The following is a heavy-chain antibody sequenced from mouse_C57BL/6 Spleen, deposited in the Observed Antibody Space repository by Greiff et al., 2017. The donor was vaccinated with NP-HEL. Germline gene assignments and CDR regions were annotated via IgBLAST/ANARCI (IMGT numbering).Heavy chain of an antibody. CDR3: ARYPNYGSSPFDY. Sequence: QVQLQQPGAELVMPGASVELSCKASGYTFTSYWMHWVKQRPGQGLEWIGEIDPSDSYTNYNQKFKGKSTLTVDKSSSTAYMQLSSLTSEDSAVYYCARYPNYGSSPFDYGGQGTTLTVSS. CDR2: IDPSDSYT. J-gene: IGHJ2*01. D-gene: IGHD1-1*01. CDR1: GYTFTSYW. V-gene: IGHV1-69*01.